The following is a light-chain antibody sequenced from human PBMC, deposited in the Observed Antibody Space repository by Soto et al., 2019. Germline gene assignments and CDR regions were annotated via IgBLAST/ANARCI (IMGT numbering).Light chain of an antibody. Sequence: DIQLTQSPCFLSASVGDRGTITCRASQGITSYLAWYQQKPGKAPKLLIYAASTLQSGVPSRFSGSGSGTEFTLTISSLQPEDFATYYCQQLNSYPWTFGQGTKVDIK. J-gene: IGKJ1*01. CDR2: AAS. CDR1: QGITSY. CDR3: QQLNSYPWT. V-gene: IGKV1-9*01.